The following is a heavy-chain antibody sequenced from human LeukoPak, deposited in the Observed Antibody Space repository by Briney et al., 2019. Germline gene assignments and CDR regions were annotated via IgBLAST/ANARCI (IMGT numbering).Heavy chain of an antibody. CDR2: MNPNSGNT. Sequence: ASVKVSCKASGYTFTSYDINWVRQATGQGLEWMGWMNPNSGNTGYAQKFQGRVTMTRNTSISTAYMELSSLRSEDTAVYHCARFNGRGVSNDYWGQGALVTVSA. D-gene: IGHD3-10*01. CDR3: ARFNGRGVSNDY. V-gene: IGHV1-8*01. CDR1: GYTFTSYD. J-gene: IGHJ4*02.